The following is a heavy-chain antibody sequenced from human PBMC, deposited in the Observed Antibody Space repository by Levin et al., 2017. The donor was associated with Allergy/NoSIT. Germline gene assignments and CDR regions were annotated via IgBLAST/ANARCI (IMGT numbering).Heavy chain of an antibody. CDR3: ARVIGGCSSTSCYFDP. CDR1: GGSISSSNW. Sequence: GSLRLSCAVSGGSISSSNWWHWVRQPPGKGLEWIGEIYHSGNINYNPSLRSRVSISVDKSKNQFSLKLTSVTAADTAVYYCARVIGGCSSTSCYFDPWGQGTLVTVSS. D-gene: IGHD2-2*01. J-gene: IGHJ5*02. V-gene: IGHV4-4*02. CDR2: IYHSGNI.